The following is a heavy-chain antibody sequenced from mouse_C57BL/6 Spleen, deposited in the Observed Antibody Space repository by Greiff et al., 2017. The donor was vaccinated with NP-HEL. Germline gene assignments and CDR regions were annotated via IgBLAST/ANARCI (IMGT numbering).Heavy chain of an antibody. D-gene: IGHD5-1*01. CDR3: ARLGGTFWYFDV. V-gene: IGHV3-6*01. Sequence: EVKLMESGPGLVKPSQSLSLTCSVTGYSITSGYYWNWIRQFPGNKLEWMGYISYDGSNNYNPSLKNRISITRDTSKNQFFLKLNSVTTEDTATYYCARLGGTFWYFDVWGTGTTVTVSS. CDR2: ISYDGSN. CDR1: GYSITSGYY. J-gene: IGHJ1*03.